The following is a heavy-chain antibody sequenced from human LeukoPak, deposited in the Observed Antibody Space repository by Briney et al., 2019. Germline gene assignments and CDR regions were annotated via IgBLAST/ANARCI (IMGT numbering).Heavy chain of an antibody. Sequence: GGSLRLSCAASGFTFSSYWMHWVRQAPGEGLVWVSRIDNVGSSTNYADSVKGRFTISRDNAKNTVYLQMNSLRAEDTAVYYCAREWLARGPFDYWGQGTLVTVSS. CDR2: IDNVGSST. J-gene: IGHJ4*02. CDR1: GFTFSSYW. D-gene: IGHD6-19*01. CDR3: AREWLARGPFDY. V-gene: IGHV3-74*01.